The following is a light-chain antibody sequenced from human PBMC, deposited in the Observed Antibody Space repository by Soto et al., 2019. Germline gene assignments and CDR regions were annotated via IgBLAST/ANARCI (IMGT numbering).Light chain of an antibody. CDR2: GAS. V-gene: IGKV3-20*01. CDR1: QSVSSSY. J-gene: IGKJ5*01. CDR3: QHYESLPIT. Sequence: IVLTQSPCTLSLSPGERATLSCRASQSVSSSYLAWYQQKPGQAPRLLIYGASSRATGIPDRFSGSGSGTDLAITISRLEPEDFAVFYCQHYESLPITFGQGTRLEIK.